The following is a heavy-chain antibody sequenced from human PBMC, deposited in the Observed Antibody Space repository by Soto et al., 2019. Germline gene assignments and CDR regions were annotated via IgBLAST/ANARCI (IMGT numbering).Heavy chain of an antibody. D-gene: IGHD3-22*01. V-gene: IGHV1-69*13. Sequence: SVKVSCKASGGTFSSYAISWVRQAPGQGLEWMGGIISIFGTANYAQKFQGRVTITADESTSTAYMELSSLRSEDTAVYYCAREEIVVVITTKEYYYYGMDVWGQGTTVTVSS. CDR1: GGTFSSYA. J-gene: IGHJ6*02. CDR3: AREEIVVVITTKEYYYYGMDV. CDR2: IISIFGTA.